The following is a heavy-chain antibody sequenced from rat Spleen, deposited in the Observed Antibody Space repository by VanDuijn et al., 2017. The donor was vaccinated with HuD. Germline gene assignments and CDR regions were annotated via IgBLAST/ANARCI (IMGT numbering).Heavy chain of an antibody. J-gene: IGHJ3*01. D-gene: IGHD1-4*01. CDR1: GFTFNVYW. CDR2: RWAGGSP. Sequence: EVQLVESGGGLVQPGKSLKLSCVASGFTFNVYWMAWIRQPPGKGLEGMGVRWAGGSPTYNSLLKSRLSISRDTSTSQVFLKMNSLQTEDTATYYCAAAGTRVSRFAYWGQGTLVTVSS. CDR3: AAAGTRVSRFAY. V-gene: IGHV2S63*01.